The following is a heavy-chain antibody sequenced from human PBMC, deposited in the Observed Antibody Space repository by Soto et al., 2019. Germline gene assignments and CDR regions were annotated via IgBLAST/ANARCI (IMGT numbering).Heavy chain of an antibody. D-gene: IGHD6-13*01. CDR2: INHSGST. CDR1: GGSFSGYY. CDR3: ARGRSWYGMDV. V-gene: IGHV4-34*01. Sequence: QVQLQQWGAGLLKPSETLSLTCAVYGGSFSGYYWSWIRQPPGKGLEWIGEINHSGSTNYNPSLKSRVTISVDTSKSQFSLRLSSLTAADTAVYYCARGRSWYGMDVWGQGTTVTVSS. J-gene: IGHJ6*02.